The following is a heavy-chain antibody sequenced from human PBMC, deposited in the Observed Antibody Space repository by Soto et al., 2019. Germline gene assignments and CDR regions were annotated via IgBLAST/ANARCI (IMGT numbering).Heavy chain of an antibody. Sequence: GASVKVSCKASGDTFSDNTISWVRQAPGQGLELMGWIIPIFGATNYAPKFQGRLTITADKSTSTAYMELNSLRSDDTAIYYCAGLAQNSKFDPWGQGTLVTVSS. V-gene: IGHV1-69*06. CDR3: AGLAQNSKFDP. CDR1: GDTFSDNT. CDR2: IIPIFGAT. J-gene: IGHJ5*02. D-gene: IGHD1-7*01.